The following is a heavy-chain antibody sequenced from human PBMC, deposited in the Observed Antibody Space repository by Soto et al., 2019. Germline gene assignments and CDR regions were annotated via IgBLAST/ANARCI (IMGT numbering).Heavy chain of an antibody. CDR3: AAGEASSRNLAPYYLDF. V-gene: IGHV4-59*01. J-gene: IGHJ4*02. CDR2: IHYSGTT. Sequence: SETLSLTCTVSGGSMRDYFWTWIRQPPGKGLEWIGYIHYSGTTSFFPSYNPSLRSRVTISEDTSKNQFSLKLLSVTTADAAVYFCAAGEASSRNLAPYYLDFWGQGTLVTVSS. D-gene: IGHD6-13*01. CDR1: GGSMRDYF.